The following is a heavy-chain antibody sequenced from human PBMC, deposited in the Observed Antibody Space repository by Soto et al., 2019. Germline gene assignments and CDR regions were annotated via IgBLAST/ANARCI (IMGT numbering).Heavy chain of an antibody. J-gene: IGHJ6*02. CDR3: AREVGSGSTSGEYYSGMDV. CDR1: GGSISSGGYY. CDR2: IYYSGST. Sequence: TSETLSLTCTVSGGSISSGGYYWSWIRQHPGKGLEWIGWIYYSGSTSYNPSLKSRVTIAVDTSKTQFSLKLTSVTAADTAVYYCAREVGSGSTSGEYYSGMDVWGQGTTVTVSS. V-gene: IGHV4-31*03. D-gene: IGHD1-26*01.